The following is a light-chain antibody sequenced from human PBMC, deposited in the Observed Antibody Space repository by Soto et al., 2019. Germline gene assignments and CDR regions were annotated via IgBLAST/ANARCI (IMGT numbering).Light chain of an antibody. J-gene: IGLJ2*01. V-gene: IGLV2-23*01. CDR3: CSYAGSSTWV. Sequence: QSVLTQPASVSGSPGQAITISCTGSSSDVGSYNLVSWHQQHPGKAHKLMIYEGSKRPPGVSNRFSGSKSGNTASLTISGVQAEDEADYYCCSYAGSSTWVFGGGTKLTVL. CDR1: SSDVGSYNL. CDR2: EGS.